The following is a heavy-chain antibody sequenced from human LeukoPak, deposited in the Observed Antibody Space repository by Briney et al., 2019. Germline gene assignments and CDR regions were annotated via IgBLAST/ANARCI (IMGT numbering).Heavy chain of an antibody. Sequence: SVKVSCKASGGTFSSYAISWVRQAPGQGLEWMGRIIPIFGTANYAQKFQGRVTITADKSTSTAYMELSSLRSEDTAVYYCARVGIAAPLCYYYYMDVWGKGTTVTVSS. CDR1: GGTFSSYA. V-gene: IGHV1-69*06. CDR2: IIPIFGTA. D-gene: IGHD6-13*01. CDR3: ARVGIAAPLCYYYYMDV. J-gene: IGHJ6*03.